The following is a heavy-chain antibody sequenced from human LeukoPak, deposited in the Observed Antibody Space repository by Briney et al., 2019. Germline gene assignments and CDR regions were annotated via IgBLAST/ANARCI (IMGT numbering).Heavy chain of an antibody. CDR1: GFTFSSYE. V-gene: IGHV3-23*01. D-gene: IGHD2/OR15-2a*01. CDR3: ASRMYYFDY. CDR2: ISGSGGST. J-gene: IGHJ4*02. Sequence: AGGSLRLSCAASGFTFSSYEMNWVRQAPGKGLEWVSAISGSGGSTYYADSVKGRFTISRDNSKNTLYLQMNSLRAEDTAVYYCASRMYYFDYWGQGTLVTVSS.